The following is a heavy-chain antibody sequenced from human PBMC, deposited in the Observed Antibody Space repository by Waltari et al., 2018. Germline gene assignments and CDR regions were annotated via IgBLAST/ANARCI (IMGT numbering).Heavy chain of an antibody. CDR3: SRQVLGYCTSAACRRLES. CDR1: GYAVNSSFH. D-gene: IGHD2-2*03. Sequence: QVQLQESGPGLVQSSETLSLTCDVSGYAVNSSFHWGWTRQAQGKGLEWVATIYHDGTTFYNPSLKSRLSVSMDTSKNQISLTLKSMTAADTALYYCSRQVLGYCTSAACRRLESWGQGTLVTVSS. V-gene: IGHV4-38-2*01. J-gene: IGHJ4*02. CDR2: IYHDGTT.